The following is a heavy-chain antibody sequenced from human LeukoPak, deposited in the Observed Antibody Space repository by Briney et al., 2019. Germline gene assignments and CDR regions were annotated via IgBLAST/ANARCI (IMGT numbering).Heavy chain of an antibody. CDR2: IYSGGST. J-gene: IGHJ3*02. CDR3: ARDFDAFDI. Sequence: GGSLRLSCAASGFTFSSYWMHWVRQAPGKGLEWVSVIYSGGSTYYADSVKGRFTISRDNSKNTLYLQMNSLRTEDTAVYYCARDFDAFDIWAQGTMVTVSS. CDR1: GFTFSSYW. D-gene: IGHD3-3*01. V-gene: IGHV3-66*02.